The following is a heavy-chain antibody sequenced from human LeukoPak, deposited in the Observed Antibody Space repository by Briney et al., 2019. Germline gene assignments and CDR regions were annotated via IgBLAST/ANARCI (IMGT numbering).Heavy chain of an antibody. V-gene: IGHV7-4-1*02. CDR2: INTNTGNP. Sequence: ASVKVSCKASGYTFTSYAMNWVRQAPGQGLEWMGWINTNTGNPTYAQGFTGRLVSSLDTSVSTAYLQISSLKAEDTAVYYCAGTSYKLPDYWGQGTLVTVSS. D-gene: IGHD1-14*01. J-gene: IGHJ4*02. CDR1: GYTFTSYA. CDR3: AGTSYKLPDY.